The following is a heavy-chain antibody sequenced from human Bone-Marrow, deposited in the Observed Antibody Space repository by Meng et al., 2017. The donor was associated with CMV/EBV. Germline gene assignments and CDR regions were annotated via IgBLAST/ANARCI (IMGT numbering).Heavy chain of an antibody. CDR3: ARGEGYNLW. Sequence: SETLSLTCAVYGGSFSGHYWNWIRQPPGRDLEWIGEINHSGSTKYNPSLQSRVTISIDTPKNQFFLQLNSVTAEDTAIYYCARGEGYNLWWGQGTLVTVSS. CDR2: INHSGST. D-gene: IGHD5-24*01. CDR1: GGSFSGHY. V-gene: IGHV4-34*01. J-gene: IGHJ4*02.